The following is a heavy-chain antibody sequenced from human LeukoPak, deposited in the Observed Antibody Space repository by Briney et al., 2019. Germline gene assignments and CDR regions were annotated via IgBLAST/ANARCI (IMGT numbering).Heavy chain of an antibody. Sequence: SETLSLTCTVSGGSISSSSYYWSWIRQPPGKGLEWIGYIYYSGSTNYNPSLKSRVTISVDTSKNQFSLKLSSVTAADTAVYYCARVPRGSYYFDYWGQGTLVTVSS. CDR2: IYYSGST. V-gene: IGHV4-61*01. D-gene: IGHD3-16*01. CDR3: ARVPRGSYYFDY. CDR1: GGSISSSSYY. J-gene: IGHJ4*02.